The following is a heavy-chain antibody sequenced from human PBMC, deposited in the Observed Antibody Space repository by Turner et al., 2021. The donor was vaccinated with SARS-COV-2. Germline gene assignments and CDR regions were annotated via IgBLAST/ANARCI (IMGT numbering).Heavy chain of an antibody. Sequence: QLQLQESGPVLVKPSGTWSCPSTAYGCPTSSSTYYCGWIRQPPGKGLEWIGIIYDSGSTYYIPSLKSRVTISVDTSKNQFSLKLSAVTAADTAVYYCARLMDTAMDYYGMDVWGQGTTVTVSS. CDR2: IYDSGST. CDR3: ARLMDTAMDYYGMDV. D-gene: IGHD5-18*01. CDR1: GCPTSSSTYY. J-gene: IGHJ6*02. V-gene: IGHV4-39*01.